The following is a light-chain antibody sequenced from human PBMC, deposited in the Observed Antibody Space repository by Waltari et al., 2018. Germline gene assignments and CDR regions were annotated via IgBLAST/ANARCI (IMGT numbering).Light chain of an antibody. J-gene: IGKJ1*01. Sequence: EIMLTQSPGTLSLSPGERATLSCRASQSISRSLAWYQHKPGQAPRLLIYGASSRAPGIPDRFSGSASGTDFSLTISRLQPEDFAVYYCQHYVRLPATFGQGTKVDIK. CDR1: QSISRS. CDR3: QHYVRLPAT. CDR2: GAS. V-gene: IGKV3-20*01.